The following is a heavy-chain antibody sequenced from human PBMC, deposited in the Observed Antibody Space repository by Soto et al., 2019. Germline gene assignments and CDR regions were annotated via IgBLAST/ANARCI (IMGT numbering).Heavy chain of an antibody. Sequence: EVQLVESGGGLVKPGGSLRLSCAASGFTFSNAWMSWVRQAPGKGLEWVGRIKSKTDGGTTDYAAPVKGRFTISRDDSNNTLYLQMNSLKTEDTAVYYGTTDTFGEISFDAFDIWGPGTMVTVSS. V-gene: IGHV3-15*01. J-gene: IGHJ3*02. D-gene: IGHD3-10*01. CDR2: IKSKTDGGTT. CDR1: GFTFSNAW. CDR3: TTDTFGEISFDAFDI.